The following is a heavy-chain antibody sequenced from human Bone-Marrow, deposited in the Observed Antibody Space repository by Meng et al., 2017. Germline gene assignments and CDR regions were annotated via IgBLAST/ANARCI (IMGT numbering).Heavy chain of an antibody. CDR3: VDSNFDY. D-gene: IGHD4-11*01. CDR1: GFTFSSYG. Sequence: QVQLVESGGGVVQPGRSLRLSCAASGFTFSSYGMHWVRQAPGKGLEWVAVISYDGSNKYYADSVKGRFTISRDNAKNTLYLQMNSLRAEDTAIYYCVDSNFDYWGQGTLVTVSS. J-gene: IGHJ4*02. V-gene: IGHV3-30*03. CDR2: ISYDGSNK.